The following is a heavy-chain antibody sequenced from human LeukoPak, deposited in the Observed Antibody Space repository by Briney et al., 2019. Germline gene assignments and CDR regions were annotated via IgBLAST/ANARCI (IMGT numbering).Heavy chain of an antibody. J-gene: IGHJ5*02. Sequence: ASVKVSCKASGYTFTSYAMHWVRQAPGQRLEWMGWINAGNGNTKYSQKLQGRVTMTTDTSTSTAYMELRSLRSDDTAVYYCARDGESGNPGNWFDPWGQGTLVTVSS. D-gene: IGHD4-23*01. CDR3: ARDGESGNPGNWFDP. CDR2: INAGNGNT. CDR1: GYTFTSYA. V-gene: IGHV1-3*01.